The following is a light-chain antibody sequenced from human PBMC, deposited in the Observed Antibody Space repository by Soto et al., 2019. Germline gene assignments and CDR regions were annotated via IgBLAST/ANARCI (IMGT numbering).Light chain of an antibody. CDR2: GNS. CDR3: QSYDSSRSGSDV. Sequence: QPVLTQPPSVSGAPGQRVTISCTGSSSNIGAGYDVHWYQQLPGTAPKLLIYGNSNRPSGVPDRFSGSKSGTSASLAITGLQAEDEADYYCQSYDSSRSGSDVFGTGTKLTVL. V-gene: IGLV1-40*01. J-gene: IGLJ1*01. CDR1: SSNIGAGYD.